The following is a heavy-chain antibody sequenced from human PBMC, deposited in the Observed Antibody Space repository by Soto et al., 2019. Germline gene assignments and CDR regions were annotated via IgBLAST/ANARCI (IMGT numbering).Heavy chain of an antibody. CDR1: GGSISSSSYY. J-gene: IGHJ6*02. D-gene: IGHD6-13*01. CDR3: ASVGYGIAAAGGPV. CDR2: IYYSGST. Sequence: SETLSLTCTVSGGSISSSSYYWGWIRQPPGKGLEWIGSIYYSGSTYYNPSLKSRVTISVDTSKNQFSLKLSSVTAADTAVYYCASVGYGIAAAGGPVWGQGTTVTVSS. V-gene: IGHV4-39*01.